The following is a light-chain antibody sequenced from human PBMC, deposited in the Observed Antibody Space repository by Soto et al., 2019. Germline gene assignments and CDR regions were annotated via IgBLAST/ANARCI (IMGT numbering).Light chain of an antibody. Sequence: LTQPPSASGSPGQSVAISYTGTSSDVGGYNYVSWYQQHPGKAPKLMIYEVNKRPSGVPDRFSGSKSGNTASLTVSGLQAEDEADYYCSSYAGSSNVFGTGTKVTVL. V-gene: IGLV2-8*01. CDR1: SSDVGGYNY. J-gene: IGLJ1*01. CDR3: SSYAGSSNV. CDR2: EVN.